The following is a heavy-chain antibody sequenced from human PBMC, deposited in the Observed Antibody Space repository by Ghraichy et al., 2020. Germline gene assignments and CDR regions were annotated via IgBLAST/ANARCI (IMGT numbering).Heavy chain of an antibody. Sequence: SETLSLTCTVSGGSIRTYYWSWIWQPPGKALEYIGFIYYSGSTYYNPSLNSRVTLSVDTSRTQFSLKLASVTAADTAVYYCARHDEYGSGSYYFDYWGQGTLVTVSS. V-gene: IGHV4-59*08. D-gene: IGHD3-10*01. CDR1: GGSIRTYY. J-gene: IGHJ4*02. CDR3: ARHDEYGSGSYYFDY. CDR2: IYYSGST.